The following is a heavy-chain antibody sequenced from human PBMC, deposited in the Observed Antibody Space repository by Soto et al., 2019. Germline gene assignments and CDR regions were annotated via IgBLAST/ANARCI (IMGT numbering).Heavy chain of an antibody. CDR2: ISSSSSYI. Sequence: PGGSLRLSCAASGFTFSSYSMNWVRQAPGKGLEWVSSISSSSSYIYYADSVKGRFTISRDNAKNSLYLQMNSLRAEDTAVYYCARAAVRGVTYYFDYWGQGTLVTVSS. V-gene: IGHV3-21*01. D-gene: IGHD3-10*01. CDR3: ARAAVRGVTYYFDY. J-gene: IGHJ4*02. CDR1: GFTFSSYS.